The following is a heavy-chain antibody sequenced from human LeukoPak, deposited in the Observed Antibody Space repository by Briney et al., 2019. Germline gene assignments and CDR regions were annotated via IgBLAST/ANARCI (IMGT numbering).Heavy chain of an antibody. D-gene: IGHD5-12*01. Sequence: GESLKISCKGSGYSFGTYWIAWVRQMPGKGLEWMRIIYPRDSDRRYSPSFEGQVTISADKSTNTAYLQWSSLKASDTAMYYCARIYSGYEKLDYWGQGTLVTVSS. J-gene: IGHJ4*02. CDR3: ARIYSGYEKLDY. CDR2: IYPRDSDR. V-gene: IGHV5-51*01. CDR1: GYSFGTYW.